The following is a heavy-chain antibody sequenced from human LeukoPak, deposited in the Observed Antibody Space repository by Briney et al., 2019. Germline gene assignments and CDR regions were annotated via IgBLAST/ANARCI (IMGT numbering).Heavy chain of an antibody. CDR1: GDSIMNGYF. CDR2: YYHSGTS. J-gene: IGHJ4*02. D-gene: IGHD3-10*01. CDR3: ARQEAFGAVWFGELFQGPFDY. Sequence: SETLSLTCSVSGDSIMNGYFWGWIRQAPGKGLEWIGNYYHSGTSHSNPSLMSRVTISVDTSKNQFSLRLSSVTAADTAVYYCARQEAFGAVWFGELFQGPFDYWGQGTLVAVSS. V-gene: IGHV4-38-2*01.